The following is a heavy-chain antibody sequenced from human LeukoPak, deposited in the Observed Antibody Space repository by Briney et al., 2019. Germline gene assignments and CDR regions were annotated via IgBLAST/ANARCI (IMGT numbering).Heavy chain of an antibody. V-gene: IGHV4-4*07. CDR2: IYTSGST. D-gene: IGHD3-3*01. CDR3: AREGRFLEWFEADYYYYYMDV. J-gene: IGHJ6*03. CDR1: GGSLSSYY. Sequence: PSETLSLTCTVSGGSLSSYYWSWIRQPPGKGLEWIGRIYTSGSTNYNPSLKSRVTISVDTSKNQFSLTLSSVTAADTAVYYCAREGRFLEWFEADYYYYYMDVWGKGTTVTVSS.